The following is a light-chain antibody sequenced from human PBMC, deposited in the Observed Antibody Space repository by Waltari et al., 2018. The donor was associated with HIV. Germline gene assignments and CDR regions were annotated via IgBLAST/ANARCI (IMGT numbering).Light chain of an antibody. CDR2: GNN. V-gene: IGLV1-44*01. J-gene: IGLJ3*02. Sequence: QSVLTQPPSASGTPGQRVTISCSGSSSNIGSNTVSCFQQLPGTAPKLLIYGNNVRPSGVPDRFSGSKSGTSASLAITGLQSEDEADYYCAAWDDSLTGWVFGGGTKLTVL. CDR3: AAWDDSLTGWV. CDR1: SSNIGSNT.